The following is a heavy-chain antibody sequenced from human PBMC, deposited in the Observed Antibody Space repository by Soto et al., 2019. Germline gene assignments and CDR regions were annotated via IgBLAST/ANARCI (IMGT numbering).Heavy chain of an antibody. Sequence: GGSLRLSCAGSGFTFRNFWMGWVRQAPGKRLEWVANIKQGGSETSYADSVRGRFTVFRDNARSSLFLHMNRLRAEDTAVYYCARENYFDYRGQGALVTVSS. CDR1: GFTFRNFW. CDR3: ARENYFDY. CDR2: IKQGGSET. J-gene: IGHJ4*02. V-gene: IGHV3-7*01.